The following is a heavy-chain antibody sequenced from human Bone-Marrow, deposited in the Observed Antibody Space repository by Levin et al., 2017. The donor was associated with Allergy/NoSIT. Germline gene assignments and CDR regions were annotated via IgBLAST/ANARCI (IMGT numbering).Heavy chain of an antibody. V-gene: IGHV3-30*03. CDR3: AILRIHYFDD. CDR2: ISYDGTDK. CDR1: GFTFSTYG. Sequence: LTGGSLRLSCAASGFTFSTYGMHWVRQAPDKGLEWVAVISYDGTDKDYADSVKGRFTISRDNSKNTMYLHMNSLTTEDTAVYYCAILRIHYFDDWGQGTLVTVSS. D-gene: IGHD2-15*01. J-gene: IGHJ4*02.